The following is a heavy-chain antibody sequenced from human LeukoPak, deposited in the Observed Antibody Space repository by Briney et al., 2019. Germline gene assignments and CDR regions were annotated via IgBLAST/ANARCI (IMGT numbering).Heavy chain of an antibody. CDR2: IIPIFGKA. V-gene: IGHV1-69*04. Sequence: ASVKVSCKTSGGTFSNNDISWGRQAPGQGLEWIGRIIPIFGKAESTQNFQGRVTLTADKSTNPVYMEMRSLRSDDPPVYYCARARYYDSSGDNPSKSFYSWGQGSLVTVSS. J-gene: IGHJ4*02. CDR3: ARARYYDSSGDNPSKSFYS. CDR1: GGTFSNND. D-gene: IGHD3-22*01.